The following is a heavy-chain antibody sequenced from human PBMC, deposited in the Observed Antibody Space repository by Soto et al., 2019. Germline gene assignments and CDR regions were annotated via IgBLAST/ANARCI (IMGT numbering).Heavy chain of an antibody. J-gene: IGHJ5*02. CDR1: GYTLTTFF. V-gene: IGHV1-2*02. D-gene: IGHD3-3*01. Sequence: ASVKGSCKASGYTLTTFFMHWVRQAPVQGLEWMGWINPNSGGTNYAQKFQGRVTMTRDTSISTAYMELSRLRSDDTAVYYCARGTYQGYLRFLEWLSPNEYWFDPWGQG. CDR3: ARGTYQGYLRFLEWLSPNEYWFDP. CDR2: INPNSGGT.